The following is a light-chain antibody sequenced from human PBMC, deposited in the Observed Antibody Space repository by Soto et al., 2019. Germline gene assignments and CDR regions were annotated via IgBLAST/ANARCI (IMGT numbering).Light chain of an antibody. CDR2: EAS. V-gene: IGKV1-5*03. CDR1: QSISDS. J-gene: IGKJ1*01. CDR3: QQYNGYWT. Sequence: DIQMTQSPSTLSASVGDRVTITCRASQSISDSLAWYQQKPGKAPKLLIYEASNLKSGVPSRFSGSGSGTEYTLTIISLQPDDFASYYCQQYNGYWTFGKGTKVEIK.